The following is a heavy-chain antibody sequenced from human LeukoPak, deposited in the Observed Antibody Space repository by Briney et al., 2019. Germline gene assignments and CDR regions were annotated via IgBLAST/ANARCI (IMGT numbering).Heavy chain of an antibody. Sequence: GSLRLSCAASGFTLRTYSMHWIRQAPGRGLEYVSAINYNEGGTYYANSVKGRFTISRDNSKNTLHLQMGSLRSEDMAVYYCARVGDPGAFDIWGQGTVVTVSS. CDR3: ARVGDPGAFDI. V-gene: IGHV3-64*01. CDR1: GFTLRTYS. CDR2: INYNEGGT. D-gene: IGHD3-10*01. J-gene: IGHJ3*02.